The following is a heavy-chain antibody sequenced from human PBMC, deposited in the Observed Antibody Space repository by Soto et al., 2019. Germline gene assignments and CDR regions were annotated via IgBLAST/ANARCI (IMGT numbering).Heavy chain of an antibody. Sequence: EVQLVESGGGSVQPGGSLTLSCVASGLSFGDYGMNWVRQAPGQGLEWVAYITGTSYTIDYADSVKGRFTISRDNGRNSVFLHMNSLRNADTAVYHCEKGPRWDEDYYYGMDVWGPGTTVIVS. CDR1: GLSFGDYG. J-gene: IGHJ6*02. D-gene: IGHD1-26*01. CDR2: ITGTSYTI. CDR3: EKGPRWDEDYYYGMDV. V-gene: IGHV3-48*02.